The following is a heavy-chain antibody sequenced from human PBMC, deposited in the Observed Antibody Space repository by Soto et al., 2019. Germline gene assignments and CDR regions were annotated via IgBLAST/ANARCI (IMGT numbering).Heavy chain of an antibody. J-gene: IGHJ4*02. D-gene: IGHD3-3*01. V-gene: IGHV4-59*01. Sequence: QVQLQESGPGLVKPSETLSLTCTVSGGSISTYYWSWIRQPPGKGLEWIGYIYYNGRTNYNPSLESRVTISLDTSKSQFSLKLSSVSAADTAVYYCARDGSGYDFWSGPYVFDYWGPGTLVTVSS. CDR2: IYYNGRT. CDR3: ARDGSGYDFWSGPYVFDY. CDR1: GGSISTYY.